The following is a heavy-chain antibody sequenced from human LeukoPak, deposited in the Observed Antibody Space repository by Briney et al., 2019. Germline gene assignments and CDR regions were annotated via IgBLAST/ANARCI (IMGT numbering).Heavy chain of an antibody. J-gene: IGHJ4*02. CDR1: NYTFTNYG. D-gene: IGHD6-19*01. V-gene: IGHV1-2*02. Sequence: GASVKVSCKAFNYTFTNYGVSLVRQAPGQGLEWMGWINPKSGDTNYAQQFQGRVTMTRDTSISTAYMELSRLRSDDTAVYYCAPTYITGWYYFDYWGQGTLVTVSS. CDR2: INPKSGDT. CDR3: APTYITGWYYFDY.